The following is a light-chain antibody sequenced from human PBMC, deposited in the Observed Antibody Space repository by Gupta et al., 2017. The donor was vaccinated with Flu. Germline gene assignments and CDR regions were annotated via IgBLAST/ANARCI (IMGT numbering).Light chain of an antibody. V-gene: IGLV3-10*01. Sequence: GKTASISWSEDAVANNDDDGYQQKPCKAPVLVIYGDSKRTSGVPERVSGSSSGTTATLTISGVQVEDEADYYCYSKDSSGNHWVFGGGTKLTVL. CDR2: GDS. J-gene: IGLJ3*02. CDR3: YSKDSSGNHWV. CDR1: AVANND.